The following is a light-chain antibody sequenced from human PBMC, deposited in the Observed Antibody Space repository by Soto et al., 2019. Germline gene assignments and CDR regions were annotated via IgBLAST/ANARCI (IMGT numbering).Light chain of an antibody. Sequence: QSVLSQPASVSGSPGPSITISYTGTSSDVGGYNYVSWYQQHPVKSPKLMIYDVTNRPSGVSDRFSGSKSGNTASLTISGLQAEDEADYYCSSYTSSSTPYVFGTGTKVTVL. CDR3: SSYTSSSTPYV. CDR1: SSDVGGYNY. V-gene: IGLV2-14*01. J-gene: IGLJ1*01. CDR2: DVT.